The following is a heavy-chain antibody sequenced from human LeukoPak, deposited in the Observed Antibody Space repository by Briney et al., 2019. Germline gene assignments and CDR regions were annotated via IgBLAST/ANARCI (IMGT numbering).Heavy chain of an antibody. CDR2: ISSSSSYI. D-gene: IGHD2-15*01. CDR1: GFTFSSYA. V-gene: IGHV3-21*01. J-gene: IGHJ4*02. Sequence: GALRLSCAASGFTFSSYAMSWVRQAPGKGLEWVSSISSSSSYIYYADSVKGRFTISRDNAKNSLYLQMNSLRAEDTAVYYCARDCSGGSCFDYWGQGTLVTVSS. CDR3: ARDCSGGSCFDY.